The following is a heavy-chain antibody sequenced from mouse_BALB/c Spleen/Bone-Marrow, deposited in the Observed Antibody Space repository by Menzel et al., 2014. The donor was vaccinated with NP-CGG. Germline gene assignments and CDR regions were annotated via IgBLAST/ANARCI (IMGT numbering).Heavy chain of an antibody. D-gene: IGHD1-1*01. CDR2: IDPANGNT. CDR3: AFYYYGSSLFAY. CDR1: GFNIKDTY. J-gene: IGHJ3*01. Sequence: VQLQQPGAELVKPGASVKLSCTASGFNIKDTYMHWVKQRPEQGLEWIGRIDPANGNTKYDPKFQGKATITADTSSNTAYLQLSSLTSKDTAVYYCAFYYYGSSLFAYWGQGTLVTVSA. V-gene: IGHV14-3*02.